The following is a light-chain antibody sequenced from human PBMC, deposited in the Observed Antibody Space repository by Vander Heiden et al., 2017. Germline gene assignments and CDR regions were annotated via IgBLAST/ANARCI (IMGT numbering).Light chain of an antibody. V-gene: IGLV1-47*02. J-gene: IGLJ3*02. CDR3: AAWDDSLSGSWV. CDR1: SSNIGSNY. Sequence: QSVLTQPPSASGTPGQRVTISCSGSSSNIGSNYAYWSQQLPGTAPKLLIYSNNQRPSGVPDRFSDSKSGTSASLAISGLRSEDEADYYCAAWDDSLSGSWVFGGGTKLTVL. CDR2: SNN.